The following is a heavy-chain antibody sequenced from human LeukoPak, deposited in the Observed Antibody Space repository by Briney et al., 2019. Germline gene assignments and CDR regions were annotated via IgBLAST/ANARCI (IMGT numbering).Heavy chain of an antibody. CDR2: IIPIFGTA. Sequence: SVKVSCKASGYTFTSYGISWVRQAPGQGLEWMGGIIPIFGTANYAQKFQGRVTITADESTSTAYMELSSLRSEDTAVYYCARDRYGSGSYYAPWGQGTLVTVSS. V-gene: IGHV1-69*13. D-gene: IGHD3-10*01. J-gene: IGHJ5*02. CDR3: ARDRYGSGSYYAP. CDR1: GYTFTSYG.